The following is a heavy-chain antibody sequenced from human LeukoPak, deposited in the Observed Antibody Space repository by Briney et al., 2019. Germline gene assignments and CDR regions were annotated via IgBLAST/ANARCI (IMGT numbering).Heavy chain of an antibody. V-gene: IGHV3-23*01. J-gene: IGHJ4*02. D-gene: IGHD2-2*01. CDR3: AKARRVCTSSRCVASEIDS. CDR2: VSGSGGAT. CDR1: GFTFSTYA. Sequence: PGGSLRLSCVTSGFTFSTYAMTWVRQATGGGLHWVSGVSGSGGATYYADSVRGRFTIPRDNSNNTLYLQMNSVRAEDTAMYYCAKARRVCTSSRCVASEIDSWGQGTLVTVSS.